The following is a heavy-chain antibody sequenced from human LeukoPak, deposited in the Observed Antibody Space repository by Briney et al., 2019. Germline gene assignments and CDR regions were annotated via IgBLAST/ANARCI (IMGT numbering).Heavy chain of an antibody. CDR2: LYHSDSA. CDR1: GYSISNGYY. J-gene: IGHJ6*03. V-gene: IGHV4-38-2*01. Sequence: KPSETLSLTCAVSGYSISNGYYWGWIRPPPGRGLEWIGSLYHSDSAYYNTSLRSRVSMSVDTSKNQFSLTLSFVTAADTAVYYCARQHDSYYYYYIDVWGSGTTVTVSS. CDR3: ARQHDSYYYYYIDV.